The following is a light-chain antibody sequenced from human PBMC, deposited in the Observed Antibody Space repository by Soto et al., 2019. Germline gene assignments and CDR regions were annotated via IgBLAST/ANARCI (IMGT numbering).Light chain of an antibody. CDR3: QQLNRFRRS. J-gene: IGKJ1*01. Sequence: DIPLTQSPSFLSASVGDRVTITCRASQDISSYLAWYQQRPGKVPRFLTHSASTLQSGVPSRFSATGSGTTFTLTISSPQPEDIATSYGQQLNRFRRSFGQGT. V-gene: IGKV1-9*01. CDR1: QDISSY. CDR2: SAS.